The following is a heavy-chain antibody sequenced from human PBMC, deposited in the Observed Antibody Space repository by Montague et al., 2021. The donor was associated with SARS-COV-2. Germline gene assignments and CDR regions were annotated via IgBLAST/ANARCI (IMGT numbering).Heavy chain of an antibody. Sequence: SETLSLTCTVSGGSISSSDYYWGWIRQPPGEGLEWIGSLFYSVNTYYXPSLKSRVTISVDTSKNQFSLKLSSVTAADTAVYYCARTNYDFWRGHQRGGAFDIWGQGTMVTVSS. CDR3: ARTNYDFWRGHQRGGAFDI. CDR2: LFYSVNT. J-gene: IGHJ3*02. D-gene: IGHD3-3*01. CDR1: GGSISSSDYY. V-gene: IGHV4-39*01.